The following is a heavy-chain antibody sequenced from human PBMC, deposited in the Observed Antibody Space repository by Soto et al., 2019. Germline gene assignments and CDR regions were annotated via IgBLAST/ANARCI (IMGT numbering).Heavy chain of an antibody. CDR3: ARGRTVRNYADDSSDYFYFFDY. Sequence: SETLSLTCTVSGGSISSYYWSWIRQPPGKGLEWIGYIYYSGSTNYNPSLKSRVTISVDRSKNQFSLKLTSANAADTAVYYCARGRTVRNYADDSSDYFYFFDYWGQGTQVTVSS. D-gene: IGHD3-22*01. V-gene: IGHV4-59*01. CDR1: GGSISSYY. CDR2: IYYSGST. J-gene: IGHJ4*02.